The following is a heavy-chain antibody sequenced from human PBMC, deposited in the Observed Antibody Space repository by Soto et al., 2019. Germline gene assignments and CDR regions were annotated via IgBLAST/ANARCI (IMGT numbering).Heavy chain of an antibody. V-gene: IGHV2-5*01. J-gene: IGHJ6*02. CDR2: IYWNDDK. Sequence: SGPTLVNPTQTLTLTCTFSGFSLSTSGVGVGWIRQPPGKALEWLALIYWNDDKRYSPPLKSRLTITKDTSKNRVVLTMTNMDPVDTDTYYCAHRRSSYDFWSGRYYYYGMDVWGQGTTVTVSS. CDR3: AHRRSSYDFWSGRYYYYGMDV. CDR1: GFSLSTSGVG. D-gene: IGHD3-3*01.